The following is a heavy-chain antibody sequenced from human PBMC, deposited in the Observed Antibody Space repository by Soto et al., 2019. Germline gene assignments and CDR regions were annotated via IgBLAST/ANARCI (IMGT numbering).Heavy chain of an antibody. CDR1: GDSVSSNSAG. D-gene: IGHD1-26*01. V-gene: IGHV6-1*01. CDR3: ARGEQYSGRIFDY. Sequence: PSQTLSLTCAITGDSVSSNSAGWSWVRQSPSRGLEWLGRTYYRSKWYYEYAVSVRGRITINPDTSTNQYSLQLNSVTPEDMAVYLCARGEQYSGRIFDYWGQGTLVTVSS. J-gene: IGHJ4*01. CDR2: TYYRSKWYY.